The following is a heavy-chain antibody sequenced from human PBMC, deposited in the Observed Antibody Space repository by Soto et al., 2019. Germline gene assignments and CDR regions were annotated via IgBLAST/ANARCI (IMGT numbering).Heavy chain of an antibody. J-gene: IGHJ4*02. V-gene: IGHV4-59*08. Sequence: TSETLSLTCTVSGGSISSYYWSWIRQPPGKGLEWIGYIYYSGSTNYNPSLKSRVTISVDTSKNQFSLKLSSVTAADTAVYYCARHGGGYSGYGSFDYWGQGTLVTVS. CDR3: ARHGGGYSGYGSFDY. CDR1: GGSISSYY. CDR2: IYYSGST. D-gene: IGHD5-12*01.